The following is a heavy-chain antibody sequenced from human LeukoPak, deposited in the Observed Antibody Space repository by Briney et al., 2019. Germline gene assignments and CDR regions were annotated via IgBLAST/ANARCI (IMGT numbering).Heavy chain of an antibody. CDR3: ARQGRLLLQYYFDY. D-gene: IGHD3-22*01. CDR2: IYYSGST. CDR1: GGSISSSSYY. Sequence: PSETLSLTCTVSGGSISSSSYYWGWIRQPPGKGLEWIGSIYYSGSTYYNPSLKSRVTISVDTSKNQFFLKLSSVTAADTAVYYCARQGRLLLQYYFDYWGQGTLVTVSS. J-gene: IGHJ4*02. V-gene: IGHV4-39*01.